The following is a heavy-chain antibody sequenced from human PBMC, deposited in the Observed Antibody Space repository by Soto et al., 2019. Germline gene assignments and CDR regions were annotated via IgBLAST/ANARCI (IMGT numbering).Heavy chain of an antibody. Sequence: QVQLVESGGGVVHPGRSLRLSCAASGFTFSSYGMHWVRQAPGKGLEWVAVIWYDGSNKYYADSVKGRFTISRDNSKNTLYLQMNSLRAEDTAVYYCARDVGATKYYFDYWGQGTLVTVSS. V-gene: IGHV3-33*01. CDR2: IWYDGSNK. D-gene: IGHD1-26*01. CDR1: GFTFSSYG. J-gene: IGHJ4*02. CDR3: ARDVGATKYYFDY.